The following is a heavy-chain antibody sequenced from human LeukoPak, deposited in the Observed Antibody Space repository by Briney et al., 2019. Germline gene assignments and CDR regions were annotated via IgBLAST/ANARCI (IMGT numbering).Heavy chain of an antibody. J-gene: IGHJ5*02. V-gene: IGHV1-69*05. CDR1: GGTFSSYA. CDR3: ARAALDYDFWSGYSNWFGP. CDR2: IIPIFGTA. Sequence: ASVKVSCKASGGTFSSYAISWVRQAPGQGLEWMGGIIPIFGTANYAQKFQGRVTITTDESTSTAYMELSSLRSEDTAVYYCARAALDYDFWSGYSNWFGPWGQGTLVTVSS. D-gene: IGHD3-3*01.